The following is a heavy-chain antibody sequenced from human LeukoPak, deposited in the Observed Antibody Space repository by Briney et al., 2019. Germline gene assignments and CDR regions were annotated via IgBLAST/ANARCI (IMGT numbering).Heavy chain of an antibody. CDR1: NYSISSGYY. CDR2: IYTSGST. CDR3: ARDRALDYGSGSYYGNWFDP. D-gene: IGHD3-10*01. J-gene: IGHJ5*02. Sequence: SETLSLTCTVSNYSISSGYYWGWIRQPPGKGLEWIGRIYTSGSTNYNPSLKSRVTISVDTSKNQFSLKLSSVTAADTAVYYCARDRALDYGSGSYYGNWFDPWGQGTLVTVSS. V-gene: IGHV4-38-2*02.